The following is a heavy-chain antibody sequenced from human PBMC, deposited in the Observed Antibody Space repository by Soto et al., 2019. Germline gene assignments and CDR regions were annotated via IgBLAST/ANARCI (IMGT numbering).Heavy chain of an antibody. CDR3: ARGDLSLVVVITMGYYGMDV. D-gene: IGHD3-22*01. CDR2: ISYDGSSK. Sequence: QVQLVESGGGVVQPGRSLRLSCAASGFTFSSYAMHWVRQAPGKGLEWVAVISYDGSSKYYADSVKGRFTISRDNSKNTLYLQMNSLRAEDTAVYYCARGDLSLVVVITMGYYGMDVWGQGTTVTVSS. V-gene: IGHV3-30-3*01. J-gene: IGHJ6*02. CDR1: GFTFSSYA.